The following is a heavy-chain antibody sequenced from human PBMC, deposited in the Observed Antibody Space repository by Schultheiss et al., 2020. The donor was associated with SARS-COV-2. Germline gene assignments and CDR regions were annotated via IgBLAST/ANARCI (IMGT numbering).Heavy chain of an antibody. D-gene: IGHD2-2*01. CDR3: ARDGLVVVPAAMIT. Sequence: GGSLRLSCAASGFTFSSYAMHWVRQAPGKGLEWVAVMSHDGNNKYYADSVKGRFTISRDNAKNSLYLQMNSLRAEDTAVYYCARDGLVVVPAAMITWGQGTLVTVSS. J-gene: IGHJ5*02. CDR2: MSHDGNNK. V-gene: IGHV3-30*04. CDR1: GFTFSSYA.